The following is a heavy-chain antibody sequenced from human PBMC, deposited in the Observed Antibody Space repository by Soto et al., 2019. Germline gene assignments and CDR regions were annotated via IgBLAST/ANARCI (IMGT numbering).Heavy chain of an antibody. CDR1: GFTFSAYE. J-gene: IGHJ4*02. V-gene: IGHV3-48*03. D-gene: IGHD6-13*01. CDR2: ISSSGAGT. CDR3: ARDRHETIAADALRVAD. Sequence: EVQLVESGGGLVQLGGSLRLSCAASGFTFSAYEMHWVRQAPWKGLEWISYISSSGAGTHYADSVKGRFTRYRDNTKNSVSMQMSSLRAEDTAVYDCARDRHETIAADALRVADWGQGTQVTVSS.